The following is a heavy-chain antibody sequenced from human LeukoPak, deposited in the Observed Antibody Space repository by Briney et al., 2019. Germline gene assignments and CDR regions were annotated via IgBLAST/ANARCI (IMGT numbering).Heavy chain of an antibody. CDR1: GFRFSSYW. V-gene: IGHV3-7*01. CDR2: IEQDGSEK. Sequence: GGSLRLSCAASGFRFSSYWMNWVRQAPGKGLEWVANIEQDGSEKYYVDSVKGRFTISRDNSKNTLYLQMNSLRAEDTAVYYCAKPTAFLAVAFDYWGQGTLVTVSS. J-gene: IGHJ4*02. D-gene: IGHD6-19*01. CDR3: AKPTAFLAVAFDY.